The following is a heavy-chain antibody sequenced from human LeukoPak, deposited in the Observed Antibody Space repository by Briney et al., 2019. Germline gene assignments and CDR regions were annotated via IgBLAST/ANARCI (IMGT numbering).Heavy chain of an antibody. CDR2: ISSSSSYI. J-gene: IGHJ4*02. CDR1: GFTFSSYS. CDR3: ARETISYGDLYFDY. Sequence: GGSLRLSCAASGFTFSSYSMNWVRQAPGKGLEWVSSISSSSSYIYYADSMKGRFTISRDNAKKSLYLQMNSLRAEDTAVYYCARETISYGDLYFDYWGQGTLVTVSS. V-gene: IGHV3-21*01. D-gene: IGHD4-17*01.